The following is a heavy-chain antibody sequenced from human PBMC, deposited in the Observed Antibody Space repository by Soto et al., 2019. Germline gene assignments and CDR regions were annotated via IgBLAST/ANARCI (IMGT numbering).Heavy chain of an antibody. J-gene: IGHJ4*02. D-gene: IGHD5-12*01. CDR2: ITTDGSIT. CDR1: GFTFSHYW. CDR3: AGAPGAYGAARGY. V-gene: IGHV3-74*01. Sequence: EVQLVESGGGLVQPGGSLRLSCVASGFTFSHYWMHWVRHAPGKGLVWVSRITTDGSITTYAEPVKGRFTISRDNAKNTMYLQMNSLRAEDTAVYYCAGAPGAYGAARGYWGRGTLVTVSS.